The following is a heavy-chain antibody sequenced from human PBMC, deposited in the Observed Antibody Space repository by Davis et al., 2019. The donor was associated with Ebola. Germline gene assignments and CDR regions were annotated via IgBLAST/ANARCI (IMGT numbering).Heavy chain of an antibody. V-gene: IGHV3-30*02. CDR3: AKDFYDSSGRFFDY. Sequence: SRDNSKNTLYLQMNSLRAEDTAVYYCAKDFYDSSGRFFDYWGQGTLVTVSS. J-gene: IGHJ4*02. D-gene: IGHD3-22*01.